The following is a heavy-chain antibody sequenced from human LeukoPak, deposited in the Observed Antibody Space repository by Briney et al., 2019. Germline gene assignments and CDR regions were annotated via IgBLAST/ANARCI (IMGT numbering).Heavy chain of an antibody. D-gene: IGHD1-7*01. CDR2: IDSSSSYI. Sequence: ETLSLSCGVYGGPFSGYYWSWIRQPPGKGLEWVSSIDSSSSYIYYADSVKGRFTISRDNAKNSLFLQMNSLRVEDTAVYYCARPGITGTMGYGAFDIWGQGTGVTVSS. CDR1: GGPFSGYY. J-gene: IGHJ3*02. CDR3: ARPGITGTMGYGAFDI. V-gene: IGHV3-21*01.